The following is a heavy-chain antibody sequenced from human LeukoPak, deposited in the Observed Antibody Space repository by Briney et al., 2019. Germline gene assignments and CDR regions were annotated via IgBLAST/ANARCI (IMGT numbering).Heavy chain of an antibody. J-gene: IGHJ4*02. CDR1: GFTFSDHY. CDR3: AKDTRDY. CDR2: ISGSGGST. Sequence: GGSLRLSCVASGFTFSDHYMDWVRQAPGKGLEWVSAISGSGGSTYYADSVKGRFTISRDNSKNTLYLQMNSLRAEDTAVYYCAKDTRDYWGQGTLVTVSS. V-gene: IGHV3-23*01. D-gene: IGHD2-2*01.